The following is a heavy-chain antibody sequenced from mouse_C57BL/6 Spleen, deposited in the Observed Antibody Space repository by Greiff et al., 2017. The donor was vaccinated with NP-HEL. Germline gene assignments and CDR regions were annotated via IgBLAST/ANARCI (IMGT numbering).Heavy chain of an antibody. Sequence: QVQLQQPGAELVKPGASVKLSCKASGYTFTSYWMQWVKQRPGQGLEWIGEIDPSDSYNNYNQKFKGKATLTVDTSSSTAYMQLSSLTSEDSAVYYCARGIITTVVATSYYAMDYWGQGTSVTVSS. CDR3: ARGIITTVVATSYYAMDY. V-gene: IGHV1-50*01. CDR2: IDPSDSYN. D-gene: IGHD1-1*01. CDR1: GYTFTSYW. J-gene: IGHJ4*01.